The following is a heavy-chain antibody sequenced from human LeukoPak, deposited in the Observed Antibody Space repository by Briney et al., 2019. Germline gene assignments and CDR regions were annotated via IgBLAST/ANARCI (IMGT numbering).Heavy chain of an antibody. Sequence: SGPTLVKPTQTLTLTCTFSGFSLTTSGVGVGWNRQPPGEALEWLALIYWDDDERYSPSLRSMLTITKDTSKNQVVLTMSNMEPVDTATYYCAHRKSGAAGDHVFDYWGQGTLVTVSS. D-gene: IGHD2-21*01. CDR1: GFSLTTSGVG. V-gene: IGHV2-5*02. CDR3: AHRKSGAAGDHVFDY. J-gene: IGHJ4*02. CDR2: IYWDDDE.